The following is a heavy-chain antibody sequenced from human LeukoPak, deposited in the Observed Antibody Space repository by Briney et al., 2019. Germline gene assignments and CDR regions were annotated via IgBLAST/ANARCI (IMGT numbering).Heavy chain of an antibody. CDR3: ARAANSNAFDI. Sequence: GGSLRLSCAASGFTFSGYSMNWVRQAPGKWLEWVSSISSSSSYIYYADSVKGRFTISRDNAKNSLYLQMNSLRAEDTAVYYCARAANSNAFDIWGQGTMVTVSS. CDR1: GFTFSGYS. CDR2: ISSSSSYI. J-gene: IGHJ3*02. V-gene: IGHV3-21*01. D-gene: IGHD4-11*01.